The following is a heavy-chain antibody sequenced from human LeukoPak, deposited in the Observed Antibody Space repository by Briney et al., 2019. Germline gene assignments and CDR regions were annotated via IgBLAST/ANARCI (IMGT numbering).Heavy chain of an antibody. CDR3: ARGDNTGWINWFDF. J-gene: IGHJ5*01. Sequence: GGSLRLSCAASGFTVSSNYMTWVRQAPGKGLEWVSVIYSGGGTYYADSVQGRFTISKDNAKKSSYLQMNSLRAGDTAVYYCARGDNTGWINWFDFWGQGTLVTVSS. CDR2: IYSGGGT. CDR1: GFTVSSNY. D-gene: IGHD6-19*01. V-gene: IGHV3-53*01.